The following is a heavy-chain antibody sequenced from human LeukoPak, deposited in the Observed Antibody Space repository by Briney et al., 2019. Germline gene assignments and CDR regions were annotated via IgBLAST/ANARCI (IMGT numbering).Heavy chain of an antibody. CDR1: GFTFSSYG. Sequence: GGSLRLSCAASGFTFSSYGMHWVRQAPGKGLEWVAFIRYDGSNKYYADSVKGRFTISRDNSKNTLYLQMNSLGAEDTAVYYCAKDGYDSSGYYPDYWGQGTLVTVSS. D-gene: IGHD3-22*01. J-gene: IGHJ4*02. CDR3: AKDGYDSSGYYPDY. CDR2: IRYDGSNK. V-gene: IGHV3-30*02.